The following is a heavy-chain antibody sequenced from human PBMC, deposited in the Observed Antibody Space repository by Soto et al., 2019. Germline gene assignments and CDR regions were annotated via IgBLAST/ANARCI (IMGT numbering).Heavy chain of an antibody. D-gene: IGHD3-22*01. V-gene: IGHV4-59*01. CDR1: GGSISSYY. J-gene: IGHJ5*02. CDR3: ARSRYYYDSSGYYPKWFDP. CDR2: IYYSGST. Sequence: SETLSLTCTVSGGSISSYYWSWIRQPPGKGLEWIGYIYYSGSTNYNPSLKSRVTISVDTSKNQFSLKLSSVTAADTAVYYCARSRYYYDSSGYYPKWFDPWGQGTLVTVSS.